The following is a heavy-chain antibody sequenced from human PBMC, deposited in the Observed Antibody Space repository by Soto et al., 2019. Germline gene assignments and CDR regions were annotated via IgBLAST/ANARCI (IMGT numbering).Heavy chain of an antibody. CDR3: ARSGYTTTFDY. CDR2: IYYSGST. CDR1: GGSISSGGYY. Sequence: SETLSLTCTVSGGSISSGGYYWSWIRQHPGKGLEWIGYIYYSGSTYYNPSLKSRVTISVDTSKNQFSLKLSSVTAADTAVYYCARSGYTTTFDYWGQGNLVTVSS. J-gene: IGHJ4*02. V-gene: IGHV4-31*03. D-gene: IGHD3-22*01.